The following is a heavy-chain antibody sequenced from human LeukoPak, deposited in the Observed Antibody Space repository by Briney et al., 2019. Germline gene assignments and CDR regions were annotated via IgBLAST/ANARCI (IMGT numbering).Heavy chain of an antibody. J-gene: IGHJ6*02. D-gene: IGHD4-17*01. Sequence: ASVNVSFKASGYTFTSYGISWVRQAPGQGLEWVGWISAYNGNTNYAQKLQGRVTMTTDTSTSTAYMELRSLRSDDTAVYYCARDDYGDYDDYYYGMDVWGQGTTVTVSS. V-gene: IGHV1-18*01. CDR3: ARDDYGDYDDYYYGMDV. CDR1: GYTFTSYG. CDR2: ISAYNGNT.